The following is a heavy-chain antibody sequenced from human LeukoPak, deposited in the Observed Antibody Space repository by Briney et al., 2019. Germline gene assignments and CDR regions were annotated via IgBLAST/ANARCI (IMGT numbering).Heavy chain of an antibody. J-gene: IGHJ4*02. D-gene: IGHD2-15*01. CDR2: IKHRGRS. V-gene: IGHV4-38-2*02. CDR1: GSSISSDYY. Sequence: SETLSLTCSVSGSSISSDYYWGWVRQPPGKGLEWIGSIKHRGRSYYNPSLKSRVTISVDTSKNEFSLQLSSVTAADTAVYYCARVVGATSIDYWGQGILVTVSS. CDR3: ARVVGATSIDY.